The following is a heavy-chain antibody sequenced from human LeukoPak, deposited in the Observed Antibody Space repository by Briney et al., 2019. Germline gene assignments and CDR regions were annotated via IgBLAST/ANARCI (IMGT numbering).Heavy chain of an antibody. V-gene: IGHV3-21*01. CDR3: ARDLTGYSSSWGQVDQ. Sequence: GGSLRLSCAASGFTFSSFSMSWVRQAPGKGLEWVSFISSSSSYIYYADSVKGRFTISRDNAKNSLYMQMNSLRAEDTAVYYCARDLTGYSSSWGQVDQWGQGALVIVSS. CDR1: GFTFSSFS. CDR2: ISSSSSYI. J-gene: IGHJ4*02. D-gene: IGHD6-13*01.